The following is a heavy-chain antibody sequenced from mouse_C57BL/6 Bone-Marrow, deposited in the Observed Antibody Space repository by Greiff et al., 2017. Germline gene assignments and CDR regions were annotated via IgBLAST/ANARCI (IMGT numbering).Heavy chain of an antibody. CDR1: GFNIKDDY. D-gene: IGHD1-1*01. J-gene: IGHJ2*01. V-gene: IGHV14-4*01. CDR3: SSFEGSYFDI. Sequence: EVQLQQSGAELVRPGASVKLSCTASGFNIKDDYIHWVKQRPEQGLEWIGWIDPEIGDTEYASKFQGKATITSDTSSNTAYLQLSSLTSEDTAVYYCSSFEGSYFDIWGQGAPLTVAS. CDR2: IDPEIGDT.